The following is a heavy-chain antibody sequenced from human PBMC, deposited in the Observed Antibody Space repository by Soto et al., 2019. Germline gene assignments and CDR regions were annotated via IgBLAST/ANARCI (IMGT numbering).Heavy chain of an antibody. D-gene: IGHD2-15*01. J-gene: IGHJ5*02. CDR1: GFTFSSYS. CDR3: ARGHSVVVAATPVRPNWFDP. V-gene: IGHV3-21*01. Sequence: PGGSLRLSCAASGFTFSSYSMNWVRQAPGKGLEWVSSISSSSSYMYYADSVKGRFTISRDNAKNSLYLQMNSLRAEDTAVYYCARGHSVVVAATPVRPNWFDPWGQGTLVTVPQ. CDR2: ISSSSSYM.